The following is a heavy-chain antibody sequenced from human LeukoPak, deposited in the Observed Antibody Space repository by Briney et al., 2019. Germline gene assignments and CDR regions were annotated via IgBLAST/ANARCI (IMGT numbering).Heavy chain of an antibody. CDR2: IKQDGSEK. D-gene: IGHD3-10*01. Sequence: GGSLRLSCAASGFSFSDYGMHWVRQAPGKGLEGVANIKQDGSEKYYVDSVKGRFTISRDNAKNSLYLQMNSLRAEDTAVYYCARDLREVRGVIWDYWGQGTLVTVSS. CDR1: GFSFSDYG. CDR3: ARDLREVRGVIWDY. J-gene: IGHJ4*02. V-gene: IGHV3-7*01.